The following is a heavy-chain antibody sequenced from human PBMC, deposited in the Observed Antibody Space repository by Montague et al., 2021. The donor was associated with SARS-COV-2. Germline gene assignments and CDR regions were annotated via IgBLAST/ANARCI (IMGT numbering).Heavy chain of an antibody. CDR3: ARGGRGTSYYWEY. CDR1: RFSFSSYR. CDR2: IDRDGYEV. V-gene: IGHV3-7*01. Sequence: RLSCDASRFSFSSYRMTWIRQAPGKGPEWVATIDRDGYEVYYVDSVKGRFTISRDNARNSLYLQLTSLRGEDTAVYYCARGGRGTSYYWEYWGQGTLVTVSS. D-gene: IGHD2-2*01. J-gene: IGHJ4*02.